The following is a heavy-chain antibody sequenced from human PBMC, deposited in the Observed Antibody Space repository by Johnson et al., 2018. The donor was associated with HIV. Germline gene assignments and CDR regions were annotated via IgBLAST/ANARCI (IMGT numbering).Heavy chain of an antibody. J-gene: IGHJ3*02. CDR1: GFTFDDYA. Sequence: VQLVESGGGLVQPGRSLRLSCVASGFTFDDYAMHWVRQAPGKGLEWVSGISWNSGSIGYADSVKGRFTISRYNAKNSLYVQMNSLRVEDTALYYCAKGYGSGSYYNGNAFDIWGQGTLVTVSS. D-gene: IGHD3-10*01. CDR2: ISWNSGSI. CDR3: AKGYGSGSYYNGNAFDI. V-gene: IGHV3-9*01.